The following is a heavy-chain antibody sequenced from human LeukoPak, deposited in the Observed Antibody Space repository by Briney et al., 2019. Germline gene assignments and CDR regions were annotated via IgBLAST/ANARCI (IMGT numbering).Heavy chain of an antibody. CDR2: VHSSGST. D-gene: IGHD3-9*01. J-gene: IGHJ4*02. Sequence: PSETLSLTCTVSGGSISSFFWSWLRQPPGKGLEWLGYVHSSGSTKYNPSLKSRLIISVDMSKNQFSLKLRSVSVADTAVYYCARLAPGNYDILTGDPKVVFDYWGQGALVTVSS. CDR3: ARLAPGNYDILTGDPKVVFDY. V-gene: IGHV4-59*01. CDR1: GGSISSFF.